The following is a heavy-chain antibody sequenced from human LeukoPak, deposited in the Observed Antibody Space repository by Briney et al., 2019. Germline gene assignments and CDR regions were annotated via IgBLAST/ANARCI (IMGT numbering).Heavy chain of an antibody. V-gene: IGHV4-4*07. Sequence: SETLSLTCTVSGGSISSYYWSWIRQPGAKGLEWIGRTHTSGSTNSNPSLKSRVTMSVDTSKNQFSLKLSSVTAADTAVYYCARWSGDYSFDYWGQGTLVTVSS. CDR3: ARWSGDYSFDY. CDR1: GGSISSYY. D-gene: IGHD3-3*01. J-gene: IGHJ4*02. CDR2: THTSGST.